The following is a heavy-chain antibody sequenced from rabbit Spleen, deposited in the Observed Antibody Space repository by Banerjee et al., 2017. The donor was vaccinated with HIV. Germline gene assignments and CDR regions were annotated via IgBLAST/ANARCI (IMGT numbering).Heavy chain of an antibody. Sequence: QEQLVESGGGLVQPEGSLTLTCTASGFTISSSYWICWVRQAPGKRPEWIACIYSGISGSTYYASWAKGRFTISKSSSTTVTLRMTSLTAADTATYFCARGPPYAGYAGYGYVYLNLWGPGTLVTVS. CDR3: ARGPPYAGYAGYGYVYLNL. D-gene: IGHD6-1*01. CDR1: GFTISSSYW. CDR2: IYSGISGST. V-gene: IGHV1S45*01. J-gene: IGHJ4*01.